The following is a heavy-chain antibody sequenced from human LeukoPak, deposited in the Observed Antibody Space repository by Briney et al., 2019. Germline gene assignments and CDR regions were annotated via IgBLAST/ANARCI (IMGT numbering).Heavy chain of an antibody. J-gene: IGHJ6*02. CDR3: ARGVVVAAYGMDV. D-gene: IGHD2-15*01. Sequence: SETLSLTCTVSGGSISSSSYYWSWIRQPPGKGLEWIGYIYYSGSTNYNPSLKSRVTISVDTSKNQFSLKLSSVTAADTAVYYCARGVVVAAYGMDVWGQGTTVTVSS. V-gene: IGHV4-61*01. CDR2: IYYSGST. CDR1: GGSISSSSYY.